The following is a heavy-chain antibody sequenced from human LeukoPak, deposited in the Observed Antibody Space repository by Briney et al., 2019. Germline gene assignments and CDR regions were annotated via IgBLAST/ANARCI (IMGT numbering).Heavy chain of an antibody. J-gene: IGHJ6*03. CDR1: GDSISTSSYY. V-gene: IGHV4-39*07. CDR3: ARAYYRVNYYMDV. D-gene: IGHD3-22*01. Sequence: SETLSLTCSVSGDSISTSSYYWGWIRQPPGKGLEWIGTIYYSGSTYYNPSLKSRVTMSVATSKNHFSLKLSSVTAADTAVYYCARAYYRVNYYMDVWGKGTTVTISS. CDR2: IYYSGST.